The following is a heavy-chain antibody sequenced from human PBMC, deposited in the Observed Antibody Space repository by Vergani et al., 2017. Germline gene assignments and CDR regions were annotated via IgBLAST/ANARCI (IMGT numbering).Heavy chain of an antibody. CDR3: ASIGYCSSTSCYDPDY. D-gene: IGHD2-2*01. J-gene: IGHJ4*02. Sequence: QVQLPESGPGLVKPSETLSLTCAVSGYSISSGYYWGWIRQPPGKGLEWIGSIYHSGSTYYNPSLKSRVTISVDTSKNQFSLKLSFGTAADTAVYYCASIGYCSSTSCYDPDYWGQGTLVTVSS. CDR1: GYSISSGYY. V-gene: IGHV4-38-2*01. CDR2: IYHSGST.